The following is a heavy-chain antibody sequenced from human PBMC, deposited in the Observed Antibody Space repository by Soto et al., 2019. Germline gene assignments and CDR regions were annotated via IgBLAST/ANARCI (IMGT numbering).Heavy chain of an antibody. CDR2: ISAYNGNT. V-gene: IGHV1-18*01. CDR1: GYTFSSYG. Sequence: QVPLVQSGAEVKKPGASVKVSCKASGYTFSSYGISWVRQAPGQGLEWMGWISAYNGNTNYAQKLQGRVTMTTDTSTSTAYMELRSLRSDDTAVYYCARDRRYFDWLPNYYYGMDVWGQGTTVTVSS. CDR3: ARDRRYFDWLPNYYYGMDV. D-gene: IGHD3-9*01. J-gene: IGHJ6*02.